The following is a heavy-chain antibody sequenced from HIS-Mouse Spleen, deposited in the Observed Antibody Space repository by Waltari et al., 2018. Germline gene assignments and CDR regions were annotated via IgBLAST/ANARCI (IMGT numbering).Heavy chain of an antibody. D-gene: IGHD3-9*01. Sequence: QVQLVQSGAEVKKPGASVKVSCKASGYTFTGYYMHGVRQDPGQGLEWMGWINPNSGGTNYAQKFQGRVTMTRDTSISTAYMELSRLRSDDTAVYYCARAHFDWAEPDSYFDYWGQGTLVTVSS. CDR2: INPNSGGT. V-gene: IGHV1-2*02. CDR3: ARAHFDWAEPDSYFDY. CDR1: GYTFTGYY. J-gene: IGHJ4*02.